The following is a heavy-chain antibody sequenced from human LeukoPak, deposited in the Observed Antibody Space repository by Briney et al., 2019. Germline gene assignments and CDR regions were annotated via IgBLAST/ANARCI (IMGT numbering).Heavy chain of an antibody. J-gene: IGHJ4*02. D-gene: IGHD2-15*01. CDR3: ARLKGYCRGGSCYSYYFDC. V-gene: IGHV3-74*01. Sequence: GGSLRLSCVASGFTFSHYWMHWVRQAPGKGLVWVSRINGDGSNTRYADSVQGRFTISRDNAKNTLVLQMNSLRVEDTAVYYCARLKGYCRGGSCYSYYFDCWGQGTLVTVSS. CDR2: INGDGSNT. CDR1: GFTFSHYW.